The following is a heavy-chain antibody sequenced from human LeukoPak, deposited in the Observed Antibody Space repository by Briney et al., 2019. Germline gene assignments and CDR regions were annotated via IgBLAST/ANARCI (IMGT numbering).Heavy chain of an antibody. D-gene: IGHD4-17*01. Sequence: GGSLRLSCAASGFTFHNNGMSWVRQAPGKGLEWVSAISGSSRSTYHAESVKGRFTISRDNSKNTLFLQMNSLRAEDSAVYYCAKDTTTHTVTTHYFDYWGQGSLVTVSS. CDR2: ISGSSRST. CDR1: GFTFHNNG. CDR3: AKDTTTHTVTTHYFDY. J-gene: IGHJ4*02. V-gene: IGHV3-23*01.